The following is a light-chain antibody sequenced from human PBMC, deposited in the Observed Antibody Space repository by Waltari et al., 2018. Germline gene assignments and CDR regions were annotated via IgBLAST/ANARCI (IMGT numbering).Light chain of an antibody. V-gene: IGLV7-43*01. Sequence: QTVVTQEPSLTVSPGGTVTLTCASSTGAVTSGDYPNWFQQKPGQAPRALIYRKSNKHSWTPGRFSGSLLGGKAALTLSGVQPEDEAEYYCLLYYGGVHVFGTGTKVTVL. CDR1: TGAVTSGDY. CDR2: RKS. CDR3: LLYYGGVHV. J-gene: IGLJ1*01.